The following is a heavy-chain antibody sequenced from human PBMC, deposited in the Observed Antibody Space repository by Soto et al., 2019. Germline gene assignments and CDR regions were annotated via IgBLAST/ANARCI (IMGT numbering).Heavy chain of an antibody. J-gene: IGHJ4*02. V-gene: IGHV4-31*03. Sequence: SETLSLTCTVSGGSIGSGGYYWSWIRQHPGKGLEWIGYIYYSGSTYYNPSLKSRVTISVDTSKNQFSLKLSSVTAADTAVYYCARRYGGNFDYWGQGTLVTSPQ. D-gene: IGHD2-15*01. CDR2: IYYSGST. CDR3: ARRYGGNFDY. CDR1: GGSIGSGGYY.